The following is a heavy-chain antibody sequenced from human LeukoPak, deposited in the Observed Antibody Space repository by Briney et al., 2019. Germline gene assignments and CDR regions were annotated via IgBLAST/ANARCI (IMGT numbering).Heavy chain of an antibody. D-gene: IGHD1-20*01. CDR3: ARDRGPSNWNCFDY. V-gene: IGHV3-9*01. Sequence: GGSLRLSCAASGFTFDDYAMHWVRQAPGKGLEWVSGISWNSGSIGYADSVKGRFTISRDNAKNSLYLQMNSLRAEDTAVYYCARDRGPSNWNCFDYWGQGTLVTVSS. CDR2: ISWNSGSI. J-gene: IGHJ4*02. CDR1: GFTFDDYA.